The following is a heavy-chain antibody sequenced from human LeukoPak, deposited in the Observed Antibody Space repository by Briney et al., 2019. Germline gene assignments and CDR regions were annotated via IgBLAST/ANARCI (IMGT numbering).Heavy chain of an antibody. J-gene: IGHJ4*02. CDR1: GGSISTYY. V-gene: IGHV4-4*07. CDR2: ISASGST. D-gene: IGHD3-10*01. CDR3: ASSLCYYTSGAGFDY. Sequence: SETLSLTCTVSGGSISTYYWSSIRQPAGKGLEWIGRISASGSTNYNPSLKSRVTMSVDTSKNQFSLNLSSVTAADTAIYYCASSLCYYTSGAGFDYWGQGTLVTVSS.